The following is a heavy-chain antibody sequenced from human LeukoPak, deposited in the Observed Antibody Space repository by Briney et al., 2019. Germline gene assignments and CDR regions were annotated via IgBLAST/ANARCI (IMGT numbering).Heavy chain of an antibody. J-gene: IGHJ4*02. CDR1: GFTFSSNG. CDR2: ISATGGTI. V-gene: IGHV3-48*04. D-gene: IGHD1-26*01. Sequence: GGSLRLSCAASGFTFSSNGMNWVRQAPGKGLEWVSYISATGGTIYYADSVKGRFTISRDNAKNTLYLQMNSLRAEDTAVYYCARSGVWSKGPDYWGQGTLVTVSS. CDR3: ARSGVWSKGPDY.